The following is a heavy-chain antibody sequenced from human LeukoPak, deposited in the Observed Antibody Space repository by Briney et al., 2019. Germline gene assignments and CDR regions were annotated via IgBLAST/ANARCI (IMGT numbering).Heavy chain of an antibody. CDR3: ARRLSSIAAAAANDY. Sequence: GESLKISCKGSEYRFTNYWIAWVRQMPGKGLEWMGIIYPGDSDTRYSPSFQGQVTISADKSITTAYLQWSSLKASDTAMYYCARRLSSIAAAAANDYWGQGTLVTVSS. CDR2: IYPGDSDT. D-gene: IGHD6-13*01. V-gene: IGHV5-51*01. J-gene: IGHJ4*02. CDR1: EYRFTNYW.